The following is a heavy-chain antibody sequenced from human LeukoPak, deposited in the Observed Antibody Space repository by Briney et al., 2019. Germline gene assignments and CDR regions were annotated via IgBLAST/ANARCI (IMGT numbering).Heavy chain of an antibody. CDR2: INPNSGGT. CDR3: ARAAPSIVVVPAAISWFDP. D-gene: IGHD2-2*01. J-gene: IGHJ5*02. Sequence: ASVKVSCKASGYTFTSSDINWVRQAPGQGLEWMGWINPNSGGTNYAQKFQGRVTMTRDTSISTAYMELSRLRSDDTAVYYCARAAPSIVVVPAAISWFDPWGQGTLVTVSS. V-gene: IGHV1-2*02. CDR1: GYTFTSSD.